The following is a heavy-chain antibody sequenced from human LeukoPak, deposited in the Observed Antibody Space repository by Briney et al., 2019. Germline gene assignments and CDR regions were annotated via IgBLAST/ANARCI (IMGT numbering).Heavy chain of an antibody. Sequence: GASVKISCKASGYTFTDYYMHWVRQAPGQGLEWMGWINPNSGGTNYAQKFQGWVTMTRDTSISTAYMELSRLRSDDTAVYYCARSPTGWLVGVYYFDYWGQGTLVTVSS. V-gene: IGHV1-2*04. D-gene: IGHD6-19*01. CDR2: INPNSGGT. CDR1: GYTFTDYY. CDR3: ARSPTGWLVGVYYFDY. J-gene: IGHJ4*02.